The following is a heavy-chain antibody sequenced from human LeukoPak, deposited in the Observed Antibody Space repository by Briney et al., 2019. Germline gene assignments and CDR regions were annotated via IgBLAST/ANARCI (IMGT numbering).Heavy chain of an antibody. CDR2: MNPNSGNT. D-gene: IGHD3-22*01. J-gene: IGHJ5*02. V-gene: IGHV1-8*03. CDR3: ERIRDYYDSSITFDP. Sequence: ASVKVSCKASGYTFTSYDINWVRQATGQGLEWMGWMNPNSGNTGYAQKFQGRVTITRNTSISTAYMELSSLRSEDTAVYYCERIRDYYDSSITFDPSGQGTPVTVSA. CDR1: GYTFTSYD.